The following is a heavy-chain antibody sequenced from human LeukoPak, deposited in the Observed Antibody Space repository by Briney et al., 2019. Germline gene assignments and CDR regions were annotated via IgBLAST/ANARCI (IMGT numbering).Heavy chain of an antibody. CDR3: ARSGGWLLLDY. J-gene: IGHJ4*02. V-gene: IGHV3-66*01. Sequence: GGSLRLSCAASGFTLSSNYMSWVRQAPGKGLEGVSVIYSGGSTYYSDSVTGRCTISRDNSKNTLYLQMNSLRAEDTAVYYCARSGGWLLLDYWGQGTLVTVSS. CDR2: IYSGGST. CDR1: GFTLSSNY. D-gene: IGHD3-22*01.